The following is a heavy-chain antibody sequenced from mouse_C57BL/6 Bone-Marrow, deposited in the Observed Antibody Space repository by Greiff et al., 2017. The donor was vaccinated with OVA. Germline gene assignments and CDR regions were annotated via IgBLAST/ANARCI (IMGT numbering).Heavy chain of an antibody. D-gene: IGHD3-2*02. V-gene: IGHV1-64*01. J-gene: IGHJ3*01. CDR2: IHPNSGST. Sequence: QVQLQQPGAELVKPGASVKLSCKASGYTFTSYWMHWVKQRPGQGLEWIGMIHPNSGSTNYNEKFKSKATLTVDKSSSTAYMQLSSLTSEDSAVYYCARWGSSGPLFAYWGQGTLVTVSA. CDR3: ARWGSSGPLFAY. CDR1: GYTFTSYW.